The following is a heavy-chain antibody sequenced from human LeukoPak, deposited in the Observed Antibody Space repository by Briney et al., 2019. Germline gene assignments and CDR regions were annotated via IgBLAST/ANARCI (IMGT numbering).Heavy chain of an antibody. Sequence: SETLSLTCAVYGGSFGGYYWSWIRQPPGKGLGWIGEINHSGSTNYNPSLKSRVTISVDTSKNQFSLKLSSVTAADTAVYYCARGVYCSGGSCFLPLDYWGQGTLVTVSS. V-gene: IGHV4-34*01. CDR3: ARGVYCSGGSCFLPLDY. CDR2: INHSGST. D-gene: IGHD2-15*01. CDR1: GGSFGGYY. J-gene: IGHJ4*02.